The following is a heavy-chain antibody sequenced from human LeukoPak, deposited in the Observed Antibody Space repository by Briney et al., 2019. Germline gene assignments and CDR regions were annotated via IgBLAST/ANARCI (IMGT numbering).Heavy chain of an antibody. CDR2: IYTTGTT. CDR1: GGSINSGSYY. Sequence: SETLSLTCTVSGGSINSGSYYWNWIRQSAGRGLEWIGHIYTTGTTNCNPSLKSRVTISLDTSKNQFSLKLNSVTAADTAVYYCARDRCSSTSCRVWDSYYYYYGMDVWGQGTTVTVSS. CDR3: ARDRCSSTSCRVWDSYYYYYGMDV. D-gene: IGHD2-2*01. V-gene: IGHV4-61*09. J-gene: IGHJ6*02.